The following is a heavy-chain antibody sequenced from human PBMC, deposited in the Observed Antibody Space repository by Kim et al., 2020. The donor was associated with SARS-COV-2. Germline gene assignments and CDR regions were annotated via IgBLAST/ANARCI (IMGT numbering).Heavy chain of an antibody. CDR3: ARERAIHTYGGWLVLDY. CDR2: ISAYNGNT. D-gene: IGHD3-16*01. J-gene: IGHJ4*02. CDR1: GYTFTSYG. V-gene: IGHV1-18*01. Sequence: ASVKVSCKASGYTFTSYGISWVRQAPGQGLEWMGWISAYNGNTNYAQKLQGRVTMTTDTSTSTAYMELRSLRSDDTAVYYCARERAIHTYGGWLVLDYWGQGTLVTVSS.